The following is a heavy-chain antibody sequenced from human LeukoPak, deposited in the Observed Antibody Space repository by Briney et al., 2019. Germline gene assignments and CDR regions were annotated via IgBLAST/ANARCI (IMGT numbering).Heavy chain of an antibody. V-gene: IGHV1-2*02. D-gene: IGHD3-10*01. CDR3: ARGGYGLGSGGY. CDR2: IIPNTGGT. CDR1: GYTFTDHY. J-gene: IGHJ4*02. Sequence: ASVKVSCKASGYTFTDHYIHWVRRAPGQGLEWMGWIIPNTGGTSFAQKFQGRVTMTRDTSICTAYMELSSLTPDDTAVYYCARGGYGLGSGGYWGQGTLVTVSS.